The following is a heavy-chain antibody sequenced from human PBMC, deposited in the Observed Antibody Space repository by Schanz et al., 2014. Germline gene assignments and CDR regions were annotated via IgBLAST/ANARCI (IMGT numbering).Heavy chain of an antibody. D-gene: IGHD6-6*01. CDR2: ISRDGTTS. CDR3: ARDREHGAQLVLGWYYAMDV. Sequence: VQLVESGGGVVQPGRSLRLSCAGSGFSFSDYGMHWVRQAPGKGLEWLSYISRDGTTSYYADSVKGRFTISRDNAKNSLYLQMNTLRDEDTAVYYCARDREHGAQLVLGWYYAMDVWGQGTTVAVSS. V-gene: IGHV3-48*02. J-gene: IGHJ6*02. CDR1: GFSFSDYG.